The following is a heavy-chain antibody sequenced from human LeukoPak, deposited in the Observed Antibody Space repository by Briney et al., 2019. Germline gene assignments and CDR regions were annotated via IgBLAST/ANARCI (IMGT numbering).Heavy chain of an antibody. CDR3: ARREISSSSLRY. V-gene: IGHV4-59*08. Sequence: LETLSLTCTVSGGSMTTYYWNWIRQPPGKGLEWIGYIYYSGSTNYNPSLESRVTISVDTPKNQFSLKLSSVTAADTAVYYCARREISSSSLRYWGQGTLSPSPQ. CDR2: IYYSGST. J-gene: IGHJ4*02. D-gene: IGHD6-6*01. CDR1: GGSMTTYY.